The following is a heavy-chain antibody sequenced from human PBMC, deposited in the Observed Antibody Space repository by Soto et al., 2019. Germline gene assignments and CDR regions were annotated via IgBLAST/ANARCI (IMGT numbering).Heavy chain of an antibody. J-gene: IGHJ6*02. CDR3: ARALGYSGYAGMDV. V-gene: IGHV1-18*01. Sequence: QVQLVQSGGEVKKPGASVKVSCKASGYTFTIYGINWVRQAPGQGLEWMGWISPDNGNTNYAQKLQGRGTMTTDTATSTAYMELRSLRSDDTAGYYCARALGYSGYAGMDVWGQGTTVTVSS. CDR1: GYTFTIYG. CDR2: ISPDNGNT. D-gene: IGHD5-12*01.